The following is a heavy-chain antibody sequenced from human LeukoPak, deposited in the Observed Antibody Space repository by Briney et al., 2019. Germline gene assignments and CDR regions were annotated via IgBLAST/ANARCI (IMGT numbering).Heavy chain of an antibody. J-gene: IGHJ4*02. Sequence: ASVKVSCKASGYTLTSYYMHWVRQAPGQGLEWMGIINPSGGSTSYAQKFQGRVTMTRDTSTSTVYMELSSLRSEDTAVYYCARALVPAAMPMGFLGIDYWGQGTLVTVSS. CDR3: ARALVPAAMPMGFLGIDY. D-gene: IGHD2-2*01. V-gene: IGHV1-46*01. CDR2: INPSGGST. CDR1: GYTLTSYY.